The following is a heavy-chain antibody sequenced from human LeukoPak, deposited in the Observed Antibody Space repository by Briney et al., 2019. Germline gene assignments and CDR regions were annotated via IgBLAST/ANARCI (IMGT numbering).Heavy chain of an antibody. V-gene: IGHV1-18*01. Sequence: ASVKVSCKASGYTFTSYGISWVRQAPGQGLEWMGWISAYSGNTNYAQKLQGRVTMTTDTSTSTAYMELRSLRSDDTAVYYCASSLNYYDSSGYYPLDYWGQGTLVTVSS. CDR1: GYTFTSYG. J-gene: IGHJ4*02. CDR2: ISAYSGNT. D-gene: IGHD3-22*01. CDR3: ASSLNYYDSSGYYPLDY.